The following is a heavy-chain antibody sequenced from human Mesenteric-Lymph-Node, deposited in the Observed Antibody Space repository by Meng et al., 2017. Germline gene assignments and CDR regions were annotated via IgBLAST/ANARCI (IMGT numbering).Heavy chain of an antibody. CDR3: ARTYGYWPPDDAFDI. V-gene: IGHV4-39*07. Sequence: SETLSLTCTVSGGSISSSSYYWGWIRQPPGKGLEWIGSIYYSGSTYYNPSLKSRVTISVDTSKNQFSLKLSSVTAADTAVYYCARTYGYWPPDDAFDIWGQGTMVTVSS. CDR1: GGSISSSSYY. D-gene: IGHD6-13*01. CDR2: IYYSGST. J-gene: IGHJ3*02.